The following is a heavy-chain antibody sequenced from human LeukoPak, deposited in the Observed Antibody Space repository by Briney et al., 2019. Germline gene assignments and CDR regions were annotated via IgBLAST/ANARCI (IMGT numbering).Heavy chain of an antibody. Sequence: PSETLSLTCTVSGGSISSYYWSWTRQTPGKGLEFIGYIYYSGSTNYNPSLKSRVTISVDTPKNQFSLRLSSVTAADTAVYYCATGDSSGWGGYWGQGTVVTVSS. CDR2: IYYSGST. CDR1: GGSISSYY. V-gene: IGHV4-59*08. CDR3: ATGDSSGWGGY. D-gene: IGHD6-19*01. J-gene: IGHJ4*02.